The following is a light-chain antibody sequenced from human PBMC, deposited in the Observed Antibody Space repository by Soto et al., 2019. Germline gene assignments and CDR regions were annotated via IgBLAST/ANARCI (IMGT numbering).Light chain of an antibody. CDR2: AAT. Sequence: IVLTQSPGTLSLSPGEGATISCRASQSVNSKYLAWYQQKLGQGPRLLIYAATSRATGVPDRFSGSGSETDFTLTISRLEPEDFAVYYCQQYGASPWTFGQGTKVEIK. CDR1: QSVNSKY. V-gene: IGKV3-20*01. J-gene: IGKJ1*01. CDR3: QQYGASPWT.